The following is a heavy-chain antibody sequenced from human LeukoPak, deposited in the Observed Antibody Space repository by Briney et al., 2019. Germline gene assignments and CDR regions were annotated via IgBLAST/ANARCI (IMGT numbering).Heavy chain of an antibody. Sequence: PSETLSPTCTVSGGSISRYYWSWIRQPPGKGLEWIGYIYYSGSTNYNPSLKSRATISVDTSKIQLSLKLSSVTAADTAVYYCARTSTADFWSGTYDYWGQGTLVTVSS. CDR2: IYYSGST. V-gene: IGHV4-59*01. J-gene: IGHJ4*02. D-gene: IGHD3-3*01. CDR3: ARTSTADFWSGTYDY. CDR1: GGSISRYY.